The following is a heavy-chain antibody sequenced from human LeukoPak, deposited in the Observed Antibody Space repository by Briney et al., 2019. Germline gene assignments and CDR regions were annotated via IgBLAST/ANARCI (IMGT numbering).Heavy chain of an antibody. CDR3: ASRIQESPWQWLVQESGYFQH. V-gene: IGHV4-39*01. CDR1: GGSISSSSYY. CDR2: IYYSGST. D-gene: IGHD6-19*01. Sequence: SEPLSLTCTVSGGSISSSSYYWGWIRQPPGKGLEWIGSIYYSGSTYYNPSLKSRVTISVDTSKNQFSLKLSSVTAADTAVYYCASRIQESPWQWLVQESGYFQHWGQGTLVTVSS. J-gene: IGHJ1*01.